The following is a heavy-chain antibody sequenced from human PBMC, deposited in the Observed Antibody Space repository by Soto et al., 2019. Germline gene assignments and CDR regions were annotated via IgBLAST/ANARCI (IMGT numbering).Heavy chain of an antibody. CDR2: ISFDGSYE. V-gene: IGHV3-30-3*01. Sequence: QVQLVESGGGVVQPGRSLRLSCAASGFTFSSYSIHWVRQAPGKGLEWVAVISFDGSYEYYADSVKGRFTISRDNSKNTLYLQMNSLRAEDTAVYYCGRGAGITVASTSFDYWGQGTLVTVSS. CDR1: GFTFSSYS. D-gene: IGHD6-19*01. CDR3: GRGAGITVASTSFDY. J-gene: IGHJ4*02.